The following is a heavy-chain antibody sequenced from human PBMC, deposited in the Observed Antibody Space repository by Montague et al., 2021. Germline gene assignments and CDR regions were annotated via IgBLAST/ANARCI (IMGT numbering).Heavy chain of an antibody. D-gene: IGHD3-22*01. V-gene: IGHV4-61*01. CDR3: AAYYYGGGGRGS. CDR1: GGSVRCGIYH. J-gene: IGHJ5*02. Sequence: SETLSLTCSVSGGSVRCGIYHWGWIRQSPGKGLEWIGYIYDGGSATYKTSLGSRVTMSLDTSSNQFSLNLRSATAADTAVYYCAAYYYGGGGRGSWGQGTLVTVSS. CDR2: IYDGGSA.